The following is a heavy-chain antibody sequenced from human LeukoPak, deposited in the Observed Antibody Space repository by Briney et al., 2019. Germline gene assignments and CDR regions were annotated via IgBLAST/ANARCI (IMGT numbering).Heavy chain of an antibody. Sequence: GSLRLSCTASGFTFGDYAMSWFRQAPGKGLEWVGFIRSKAYGGTTEYAASVKGRFTISRDDSKSIAYLQMNSLKTEDTAVYYCTRDRLEYCSGGSCYSDYYYGMDVWGQGTTVTVSS. D-gene: IGHD2-15*01. V-gene: IGHV3-49*03. CDR1: GFTFGDYA. CDR2: IRSKAYGGTT. CDR3: TRDRLEYCSGGSCYSDYYYGMDV. J-gene: IGHJ6*02.